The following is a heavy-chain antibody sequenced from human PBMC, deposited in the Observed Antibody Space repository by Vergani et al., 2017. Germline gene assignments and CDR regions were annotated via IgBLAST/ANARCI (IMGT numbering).Heavy chain of an antibody. CDR2: INHSGST. CDR3: VSGDYVFPYAFDI. CDR1: GGSFSGYY. J-gene: IGHJ3*02. Sequence: QVQLQQWGAGLLKPSETLSLTCAVYGGSFSGYYWSWIRQPPGKGLEWIGEINHSGSTTYNPSLKSRVTISVDTSKNQFSLKLSSVTAADTAVYYCVSGDYVFPYAFDIWGQGTMVTVSS. V-gene: IGHV4-34*01. D-gene: IGHD4-17*01.